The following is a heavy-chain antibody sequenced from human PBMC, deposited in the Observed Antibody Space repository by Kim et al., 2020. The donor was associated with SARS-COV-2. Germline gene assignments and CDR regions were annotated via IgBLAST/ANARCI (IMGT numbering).Heavy chain of an antibody. D-gene: IGHD3-16*01. V-gene: IGHV3-48*03. CDR3: ARDFQRGSQG. CDR2: TI. J-gene: IGHJ4*02. Sequence: TIYYSDSVKCRLTISRDNAKNSLYLQMNSLRAGDTAVYYCARDFQRGSQGWGQGTLVTVSS.